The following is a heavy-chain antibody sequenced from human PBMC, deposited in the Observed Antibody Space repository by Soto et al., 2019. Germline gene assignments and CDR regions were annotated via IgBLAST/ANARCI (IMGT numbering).Heavy chain of an antibody. D-gene: IGHD3-10*01. V-gene: IGHV6-1*01. J-gene: IGHJ6*02. CDR3: ARGRGYYYGSGSYSPSNYYYYGMDV. CDR1: GDSVSSNSAA. Sequence: SQTLSLTCAISGDSVSSNSAAWNWIRQSPSRGLEWLGRTYYRSKWYNDYAVSVKSRITINPDTSKNQFSLQLNSVTPEDTAVYYCARGRGYYYGSGSYSPSNYYYYGMDVCGQGTTVTVSS. CDR2: TYYRSKWYN.